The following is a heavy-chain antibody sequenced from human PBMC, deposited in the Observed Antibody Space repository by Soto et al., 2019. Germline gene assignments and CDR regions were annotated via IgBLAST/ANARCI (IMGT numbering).Heavy chain of an antibody. J-gene: IGHJ4*02. V-gene: IGHV3-30*18. D-gene: IGHD2-15*01. CDR2: ISYDGSNK. CDR3: AKGGGGSCYSAVDY. Sequence: QVQLVESGGGVVQPGRSLRLSCAASGFTFSSYGMHWVRQAPGKGLEWVAVISYDGSNKYYADSVKGRFTISRENSKNTLYLQMNSLRAEDTAVYYCAKGGGGSCYSAVDYWGQGTLVTVSS. CDR1: GFTFSSYG.